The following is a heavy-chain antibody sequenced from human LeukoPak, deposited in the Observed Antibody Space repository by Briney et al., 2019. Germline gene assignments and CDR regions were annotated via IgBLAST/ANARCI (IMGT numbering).Heavy chain of an antibody. CDR3: AKGGQDYCSGGSCYPYYYYGMDV. Sequence: PGGSLRLSCAASGFTFSSYAMSWVRQAPGKGLEWVSAISGSGGSTYYADSVKGRFTISRDNSKNTLYLQMNSLRAEDTAVYYCAKGGQDYCSGGSCYPYYYYGMDVWGQGTTVTVSS. V-gene: IGHV3-23*01. CDR1: GFTFSSYA. J-gene: IGHJ6*02. CDR2: ISGSGGST. D-gene: IGHD2-15*01.